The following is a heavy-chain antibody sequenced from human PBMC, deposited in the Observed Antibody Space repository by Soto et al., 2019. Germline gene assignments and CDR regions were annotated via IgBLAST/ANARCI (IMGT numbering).Heavy chain of an antibody. Sequence: PSEPLSLSYTVSGGTISNYYWILLRQPQGKGLEWIGYIYYSGSTNYNPSLKSRVTISVDTSKNQFSLKLSSVTAADTAVYYCARLIFDSSSWYRPHEYYYMDVWGKGATVTVSS. V-gene: IGHV4-59*08. D-gene: IGHD6-13*01. CDR1: GGTISNYY. J-gene: IGHJ6*03. CDR3: ARLIFDSSSWYRPHEYYYMDV. CDR2: IYYSGST.